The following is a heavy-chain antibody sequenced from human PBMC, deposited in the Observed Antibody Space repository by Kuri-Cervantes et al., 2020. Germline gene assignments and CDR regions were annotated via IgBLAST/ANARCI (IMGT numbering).Heavy chain of an antibody. D-gene: IGHD2-2*01. J-gene: IGHJ3*02. V-gene: IGHV3-30*01. CDR2: ISYDGSNK. Sequence: GESLKISCAASGFTFSSYAMHWVRQAPGKGLEWVAVISYDGSNKYYADSVKGRFTISRDNSKNTLYLQMNSLRAEDTAVYYCARVRTPYCSSTSCYDAFDIWGQGTMVTVSS. CDR1: GFTFSSYA. CDR3: ARVRTPYCSSTSCYDAFDI.